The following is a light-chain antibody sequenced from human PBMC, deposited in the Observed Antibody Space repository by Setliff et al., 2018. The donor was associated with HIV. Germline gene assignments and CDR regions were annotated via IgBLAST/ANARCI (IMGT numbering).Light chain of an antibody. CDR2: GNN. CDR3: GTWDSSLSAGV. J-gene: IGLJ2*01. Sequence: QSALSQPSSASGTPGQRVTISCSGTNSNIGSNNVYWYQQLPGTAPKLVVYGNNKRPSGIPDRFSGSKSGTSATLGITGLQTGDEADYYCGTWDSSLSAGVFGGGTK. V-gene: IGLV1-51*01. CDR1: NSNIGSNN.